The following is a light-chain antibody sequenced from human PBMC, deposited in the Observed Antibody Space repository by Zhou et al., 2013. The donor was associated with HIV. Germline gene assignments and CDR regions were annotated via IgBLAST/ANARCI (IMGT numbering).Light chain of an antibody. V-gene: IGKV1-39*01. J-gene: IGKJ4*01. CDR2: SAS. CDR1: RNIRRT. Sequence: DIQMTQSPSSLSASVGDRVMISCRASRNIRRTLNWYEQRPGKAPRLLIYSASTVSGGIPSRFNGSGSGTDFTLTINNLQPEDFATYYCQQAYTTPLTFGGGT. CDR3: QQAYTTPLT.